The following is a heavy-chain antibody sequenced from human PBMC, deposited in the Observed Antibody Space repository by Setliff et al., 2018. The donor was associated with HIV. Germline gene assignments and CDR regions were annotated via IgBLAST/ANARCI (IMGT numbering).Heavy chain of an antibody. CDR1: GGSFSGYY. Sequence: SETLSLTCAVYGGSFSGYYWSWIRQPPGKGLEWIGEINHSGSTYYNPSLKSRVTISVDTSKNQFSLKLSSVTAADTAVYYCARERGGLGGNYGNHFDYWGQGTLVTVSS. D-gene: IGHD4-4*01. V-gene: IGHV4-34*01. J-gene: IGHJ4*02. CDR3: ARERGGLGGNYGNHFDY. CDR2: INHSGST.